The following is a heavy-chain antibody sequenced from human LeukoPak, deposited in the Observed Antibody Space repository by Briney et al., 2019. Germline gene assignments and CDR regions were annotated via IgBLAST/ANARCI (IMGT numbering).Heavy chain of an antibody. CDR2: ISYDGSNK. J-gene: IGHJ5*01. D-gene: IGHD5-18*01. Sequence: GGSLRLSCAASGFTFDDYTMHWVRQAPGKGLEWVAVISYDGSNKYYADSVKGRFTISRDNSKNTLYLQMNSLRAEDTAVYYCARDTTIIQLWFDYWGQGTLVTVSS. CDR3: ARDTTIIQLWFDY. CDR1: GFTFDDYT. V-gene: IGHV3-30*04.